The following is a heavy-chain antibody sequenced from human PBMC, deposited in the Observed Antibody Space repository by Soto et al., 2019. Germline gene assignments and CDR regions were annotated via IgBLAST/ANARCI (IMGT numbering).Heavy chain of an antibody. CDR3: ARNPLDY. Sequence: QVRLQESGPRLVKPSGTLSLTCAVSGDSITSNYWWSWVRQPPGKGLEWIGEVFHSGAVNYNPSLKSRVTISLDKSNNQFSVTLTSVTAADTDIYYCARNPLDYWGQGTLVTVSS. CDR1: GDSITSNYW. J-gene: IGHJ4*02. V-gene: IGHV4-4*02. CDR2: VFHSGAV.